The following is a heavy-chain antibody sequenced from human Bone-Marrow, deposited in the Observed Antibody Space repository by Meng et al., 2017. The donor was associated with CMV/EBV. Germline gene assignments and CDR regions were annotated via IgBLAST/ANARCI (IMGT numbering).Heavy chain of an antibody. D-gene: IGHD2-2*01. J-gene: IGHJ4*02. CDR2: IYHSGST. Sequence: SETLSLTCAVSGGSISSSNWWSWVRQPPGKGLEWIGEIYHSGSTNYNPSLKSRVTISADKSKNQFSLKLSSVTAADTAVYYCARYTAAQFDYWGQGTLVTVSS. CDR3: ARYTAAQFDY. CDR1: GGSISSSNW. V-gene: IGHV4-4*02.